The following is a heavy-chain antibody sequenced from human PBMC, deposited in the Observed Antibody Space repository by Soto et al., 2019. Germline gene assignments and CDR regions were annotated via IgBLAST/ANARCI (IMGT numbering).Heavy chain of an antibody. Sequence: SETLSLTCTVSGGSISSYYWSWIRQPPGKGLEWIGYIYYSGSTNYNPSLKSRVTISVDTSKNQFSLKLSSVTAADTAVYYCARVGVVYGSGSYYMPFDYWGQGTLVTVSS. J-gene: IGHJ4*02. CDR2: IYYSGST. CDR3: ARVGVVYGSGSYYMPFDY. V-gene: IGHV4-59*01. CDR1: GGSISSYY. D-gene: IGHD3-10*01.